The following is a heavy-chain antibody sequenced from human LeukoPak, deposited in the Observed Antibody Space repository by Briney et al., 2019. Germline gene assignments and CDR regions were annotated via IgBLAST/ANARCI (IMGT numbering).Heavy chain of an antibody. CDR1: GGSISSSTYY. J-gene: IGHJ4*02. V-gene: IGHV4-39*01. Sequence: SETLSLTCTVPGGSISSSTYYWGWIRQPPGKGLEWIGIIYYSGSTSYNPSLKSRVTISIDTSKTQFSLKLSSVTAADTAVYYCAGPLLTYFSDSSTYSWGQGTLVTVSS. CDR2: IYYSGST. CDR3: AGPLLTYFSDSSTYS. D-gene: IGHD3-22*01.